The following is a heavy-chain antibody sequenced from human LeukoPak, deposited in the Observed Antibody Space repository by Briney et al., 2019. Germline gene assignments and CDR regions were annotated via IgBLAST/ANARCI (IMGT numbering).Heavy chain of an antibody. CDR2: ISSSSSYI. CDR3: ARDPRHYGDFADY. CDR1: GFTFSSYS. Sequence: GGSLRLSCAASGFTFSSYSMNWVRQAPGKGLEWVSSISSSSSYIYYADSVKGRFTISRDNAKNSLYPQMNSLRAEDTAVYYCARDPRHYGDFADYWGQGTLVTVSS. J-gene: IGHJ4*02. V-gene: IGHV3-21*01. D-gene: IGHD4-17*01.